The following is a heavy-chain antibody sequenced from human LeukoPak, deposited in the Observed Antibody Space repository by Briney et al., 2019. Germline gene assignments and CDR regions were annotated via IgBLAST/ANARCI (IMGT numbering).Heavy chain of an antibody. CDR1: GYTFTSYD. V-gene: IGHV1-8*01. Sequence: GASVKVSCKASGYTFTSYDINWVRQATGQGLEWMGWMNPNSGNTGYAQKFQGRVTMTRNTSISTAYMELSSLRSEDTAVYYCASGKYFYDDSASINRASRTAPDTWAQGTMVTVSS. CDR3: ASGKYFYDDSASINRASRTAPDT. CDR2: MNPNSGNT. D-gene: IGHD3-3*01. J-gene: IGHJ3*02.